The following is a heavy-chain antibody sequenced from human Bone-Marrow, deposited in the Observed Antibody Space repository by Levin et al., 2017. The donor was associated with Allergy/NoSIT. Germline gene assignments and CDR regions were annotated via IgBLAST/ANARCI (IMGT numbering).Heavy chain of an antibody. CDR1: GFTVSSNY. Sequence: GESLKISCAASGFTVSSNYMSWVRQAPGKGLEWVSVIYSGGSTYYADSVKGRFTISRDNSKNTLYLQMNSLRAEDTAVYYCARKYCSGGSCQIDYWGQGTLVTVSS. D-gene: IGHD2-15*01. CDR3: ARKYCSGGSCQIDY. J-gene: IGHJ4*02. V-gene: IGHV3-53*01. CDR2: IYSGGST.